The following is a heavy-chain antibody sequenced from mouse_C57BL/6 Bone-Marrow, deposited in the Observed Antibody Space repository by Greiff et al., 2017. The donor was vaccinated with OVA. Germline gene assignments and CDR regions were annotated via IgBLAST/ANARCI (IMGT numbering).Heavy chain of an antibody. D-gene: IGHD1-1*01. J-gene: IGHJ1*03. V-gene: IGHV3-6*01. CDR2: ISYDGSN. CDR1: GYSITSCYY. Sequence: DVQLQESGPGLVKPSQSLSLTCSVTGYSITSCYYWYWIRQFPGNKLEWMGYISYDGSNNYNPSLKNRISITRDTSKNQFFLKLNSVTTEDTATYYCAESITPYWYFDVWGTGTTVTVSS. CDR3: AESITPYWYFDV.